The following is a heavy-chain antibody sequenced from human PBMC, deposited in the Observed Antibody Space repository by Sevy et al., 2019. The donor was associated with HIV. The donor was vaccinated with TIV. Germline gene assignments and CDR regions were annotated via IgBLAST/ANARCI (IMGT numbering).Heavy chain of an antibody. J-gene: IGHJ6*02. D-gene: IGHD6-19*01. CDR2: IRSKAYGGTT. V-gene: IGHV3-49*03. CDR1: GFTFGDYA. CDR3: TRDSSGWYGARYYYYGMDV. Sequence: ALRLSCTASGFTFGDYAMSWFRQAPGKGLEWVGFIRSKAYGGTTEYAASVKGRFTISRDDSKSIAYLQMNSLKTEDTAVYYCTRDSSGWYGARYYYYGMDVWGQGTTVTVSS.